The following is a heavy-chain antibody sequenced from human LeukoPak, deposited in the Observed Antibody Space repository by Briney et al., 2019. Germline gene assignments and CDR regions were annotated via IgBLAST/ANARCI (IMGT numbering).Heavy chain of an antibody. D-gene: IGHD3-9*01. V-gene: IGHV4-34*01. Sequence: SETLSLTCAVYGGSFSGYYWSWIRQPPGKGLEWIGEINHSGSTNYNPSLKSRVTISVDTSKNQFSLKLSSVTAADTAVYYCARVNILTGYAFDIWGQGTMVTVSS. CDR2: INHSGST. CDR1: GGSFSGYY. CDR3: ARVNILTGYAFDI. J-gene: IGHJ3*02.